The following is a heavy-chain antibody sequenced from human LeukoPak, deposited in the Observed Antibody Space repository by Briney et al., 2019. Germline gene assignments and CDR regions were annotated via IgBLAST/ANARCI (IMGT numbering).Heavy chain of an antibody. CDR3: ARSLGYCSGGSCYSGRYFDY. CDR2: IYTSGST. CDR1: GGSISSYY. V-gene: IGHV4-4*09. J-gene: IGHJ4*02. D-gene: IGHD2-15*01. Sequence: SETLSLTCTVSGGSISSYYWSWIRQPPGKGLEWIGYIYTSGSTNYNPSLKSRVTISVDTSKNQFSLKLSSVTAADTAVYHCARSLGYCSGGSCYSGRYFDYWGQGTLVTVSS.